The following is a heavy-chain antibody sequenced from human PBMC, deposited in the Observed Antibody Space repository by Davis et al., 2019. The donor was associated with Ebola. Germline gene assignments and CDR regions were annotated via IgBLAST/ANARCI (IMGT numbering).Heavy chain of an antibody. CDR2: IYSGGST. Sequence: GESLKISCAASGFTVSSNYMSWVRQAPGKGLEWVSVIYSGGSTYYADSVKGRFTISRDNSKNTLYLQMNSLRAEDTAVYYCARDASTVTTNWFDPWGQGTLVTVSS. D-gene: IGHD4-17*01. J-gene: IGHJ5*02. CDR1: GFTVSSNY. V-gene: IGHV3-66*01. CDR3: ARDASTVTTNWFDP.